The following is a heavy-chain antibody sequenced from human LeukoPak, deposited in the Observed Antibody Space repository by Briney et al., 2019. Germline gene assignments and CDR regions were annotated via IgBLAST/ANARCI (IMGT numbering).Heavy chain of an antibody. CDR2: ISGSGGST. CDR1: GFTFSRYA. Sequence: GESLRLSCAASGFTFSRYAMSWVRQAPGKGLEWVAGISGSGGSTYYAGSVKDRFTISRDNSKNTVFLQMNTLRADDTAVYYCAKGQNSASGSYQYNWFDPWGQGTLVTVSA. CDR3: AKGQNSASGSYQYNWFDP. J-gene: IGHJ5*02. D-gene: IGHD3-10*01. V-gene: IGHV3-23*01.